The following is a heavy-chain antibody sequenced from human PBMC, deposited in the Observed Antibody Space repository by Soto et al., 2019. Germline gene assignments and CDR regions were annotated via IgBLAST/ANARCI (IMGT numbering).Heavy chain of an antibody. J-gene: IGHJ4*02. CDR2: INPSGGST. CDR1: GYTFTSYY. Sequence: GASVKVSCKASGYTFTSYYMRWVRQAPGQGLEWMGIINPSGGSTSYAQKFQGRVTMTRDTSTSTVYMELSSLRSEDTAVYYCAGAMVPTYYFDYWGQGTLVTVSS. CDR3: AGAMVPTYYFDY. D-gene: IGHD3-10*01. V-gene: IGHV1-46*01.